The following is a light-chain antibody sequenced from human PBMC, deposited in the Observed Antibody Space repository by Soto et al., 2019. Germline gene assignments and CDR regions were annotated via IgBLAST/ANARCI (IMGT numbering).Light chain of an antibody. J-gene: IGLJ1*01. CDR2: RNN. Sequence: SVLPKPPSASGTPGQRVTISCSGSSSNIGSNYVYWYRQLPGTAPKLLIYRNNQRPSGVPDRFSGSKSGTSASLAISGLRSEDEADYYCAAWDDSLSGQVFGTGTRSPS. CDR1: SSNIGSNY. V-gene: IGLV1-47*01. CDR3: AAWDDSLSGQV.